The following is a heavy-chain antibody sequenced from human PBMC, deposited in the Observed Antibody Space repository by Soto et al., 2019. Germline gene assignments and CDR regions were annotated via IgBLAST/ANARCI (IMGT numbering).Heavy chain of an antibody. CDR2: IRFDGANQ. V-gene: IGHV3-33*01. Sequence: QVQLVESGGGVVQPGRSLRLSCAASGFTFRSHGMHWVRQAPGKGLEWVAIIRFDGANQYYADSVKGRFTVSRDNSKNTLYLQMNSLRAEDTAVYYCARQTSSLSFDYWGQGTLVTVSS. CDR3: ARQTSSLSFDY. J-gene: IGHJ4*02. D-gene: IGHD2-2*01. CDR1: GFTFRSHG.